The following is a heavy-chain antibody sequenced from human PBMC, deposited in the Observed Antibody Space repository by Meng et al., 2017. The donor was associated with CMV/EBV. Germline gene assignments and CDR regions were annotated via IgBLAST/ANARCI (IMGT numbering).Heavy chain of an antibody. Sequence: QVQLQQWGAGLLKPSEXLSLTCAVYGGSFSGYYWSWIRQPPGKGLEWIGEINHSGSTNYNPSLKSRVTISVDTSKNQFSLKLSSVTAADTAVYYCARGRKWYFDLWGRGTLVNVSS. CDR1: GGSFSGYY. J-gene: IGHJ2*01. CDR3: ARGRKWYFDL. V-gene: IGHV4-34*01. CDR2: INHSGST.